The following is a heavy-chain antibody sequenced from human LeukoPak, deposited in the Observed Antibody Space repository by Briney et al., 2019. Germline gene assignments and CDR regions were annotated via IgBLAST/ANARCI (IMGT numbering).Heavy chain of an antibody. CDR2: INEDGGAK. Sequence: AGGSLRLSCAASVFTFDDYAMHWVRQAPGKGLGWVANINEDGGAKYYVDSVKGRFTISRDNAKNSQYLQMNSLRVEDTAVYYCATKGGDYWGQGTLVTVSS. J-gene: IGHJ4*02. CDR1: VFTFDDYA. CDR3: ATKGGDY. V-gene: IGHV3-7*01. D-gene: IGHD3-16*01.